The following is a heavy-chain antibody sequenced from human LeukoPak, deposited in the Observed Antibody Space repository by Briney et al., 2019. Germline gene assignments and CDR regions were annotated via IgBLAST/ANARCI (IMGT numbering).Heavy chain of an antibody. CDR2: ISYSGST. CDR1: GGSVSSDY. J-gene: IGHJ5*02. CDR3: ARDRADSNDFWSGFDP. D-gene: IGHD3-3*01. Sequence: PSETLSLTCTVSGGSVSSDYWTWIRQPPGKGLECLGYISYSGSTNYNPSLKSRVTISVDRSKNQFSLKLSSVTAADTAVYYCARDRADSNDFWSGFDPWGQGTLVTVSS. V-gene: IGHV4-59*02.